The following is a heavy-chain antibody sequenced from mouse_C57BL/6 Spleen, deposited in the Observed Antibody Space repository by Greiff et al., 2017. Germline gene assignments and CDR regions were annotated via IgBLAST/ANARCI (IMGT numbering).Heavy chain of an antibody. J-gene: IGHJ4*01. CDR3: AREEGKRDAMDY. V-gene: IGHV1-55*01. Sequence: QVQLQQPGAELVKPGASVKMSCKASGYTFTSYWITWVKQRPVQGLEWIGDIYPGSGSTNYNEKFKSKATLTVDTSSSTAYMQLSSLTSEDSAVYYCAREEGKRDAMDYWGQGTSVTVSS. CDR1: GYTFTSYW. D-gene: IGHD2-1*01. CDR2: IYPGSGST.